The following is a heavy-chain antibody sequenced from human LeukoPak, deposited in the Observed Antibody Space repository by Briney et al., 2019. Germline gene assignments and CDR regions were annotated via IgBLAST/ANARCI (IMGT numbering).Heavy chain of an antibody. D-gene: IGHD1-26*01. CDR3: ATRGSGSYWGPGY. CDR2: INPNSGGT. J-gene: IGHJ4*02. V-gene: IGHV1-2*02. Sequence: ASVKVSCKASGYTFTSYDINWVRQAPGQGLEWMGWINPNSGGTNYAQKFQGRVTMTRDTSISTAYMELSRLRSDDTAVYYCATRGSGSYWGPGYWGQGILVTVSS. CDR1: GYTFTSYD.